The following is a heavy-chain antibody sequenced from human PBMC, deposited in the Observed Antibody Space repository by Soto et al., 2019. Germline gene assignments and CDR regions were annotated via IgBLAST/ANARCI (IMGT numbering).Heavy chain of an antibody. J-gene: IGHJ5*02. Sequence: QITLKESGPTLVKPTQTLTLTCTFSGFSLSTSGFGVGWIRQPPGKALEWLALIYWDDDKRYSPSLKSRLTISQDTSKYQVVLTMTNMDPVDTATYCCAHIRPSGWFGGPINWCDPWGQGTLVTVSS. D-gene: IGHD3-10*01. CDR3: AHIRPSGWFGGPINWCDP. CDR2: IYWDDDK. V-gene: IGHV2-5*02. CDR1: GFSLSTSGFG.